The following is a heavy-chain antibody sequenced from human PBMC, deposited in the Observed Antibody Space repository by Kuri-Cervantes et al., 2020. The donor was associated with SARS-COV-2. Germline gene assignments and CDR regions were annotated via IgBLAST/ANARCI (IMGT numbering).Heavy chain of an antibody. V-gene: IGHV4-39*01. Sequence: SETLSLTCTVTGGSINSPAYFWAWIRQAPGKGLEWIGSIYYSERTYLNPSLKSRVTLSVDKSKNQFSLELTSVTAADAGVYYCARHPPDSDNWWFDPWGQGTLVTVSS. D-gene: IGHD1-1*01. CDR1: GGSINSPAYF. CDR3: ARHPPDSDNWWFDP. J-gene: IGHJ5*02. CDR2: IYYSERT.